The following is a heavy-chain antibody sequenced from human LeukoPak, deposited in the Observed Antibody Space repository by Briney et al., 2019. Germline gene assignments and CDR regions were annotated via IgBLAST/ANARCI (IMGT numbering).Heavy chain of an antibody. CDR2: TRNKANSYTT. V-gene: IGHV3-72*01. J-gene: IGHJ6*03. Sequence: GGSLRLSCAASGFTFSDHYMDWVRQAPGKGLEWVGRTRNKANSYTTEYAASVKGRFTISRDDSKNSLYLQMNSLKTEDTAVYYCARVVRWELGLGYYYYMDVWGKGTTVTVSS. CDR3: ARVVRWELGLGYYYYMDV. D-gene: IGHD1-26*01. CDR1: GFTFSDHY.